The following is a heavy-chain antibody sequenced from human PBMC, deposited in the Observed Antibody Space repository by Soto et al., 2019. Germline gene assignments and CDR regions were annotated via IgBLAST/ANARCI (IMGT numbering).Heavy chain of an antibody. CDR1: GYTFTSYG. V-gene: IGHV1-18*04. D-gene: IGHD2-2*01. J-gene: IGHJ6*02. Sequence: VKVSCKASGYTFTSYGISWVRQAPGQGLEWMGWISAYNGNTNYAQKLQGRVTMTTDTSTSTAYMELRSLRSDDTAVYYCATYYYSSTSCYPYYYYGMDVWGQGTTVT. CDR2: ISAYNGNT. CDR3: ATYYYSSTSCYPYYYYGMDV.